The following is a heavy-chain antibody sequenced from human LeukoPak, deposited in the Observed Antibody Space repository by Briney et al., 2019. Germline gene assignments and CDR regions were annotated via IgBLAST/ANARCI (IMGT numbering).Heavy chain of an antibody. CDR2: ISHTGST. CDR1: GVSISSSSYD. J-gene: IGHJ6*03. V-gene: IGHV4-39*07. D-gene: IGHD3-10*01. CDR3: ERGRSYLPYYYPLSYIDV. Sequence: SETLSLTCSVSGVSISSSSYDWSWIRQPPGKGLEWSGEISHTGSTNYNPYRKSRVTISVDTSKNQFSLKLSCAAAADTAVYYCERGRSYLPYYYPLSYIDVWGRGKTATVS.